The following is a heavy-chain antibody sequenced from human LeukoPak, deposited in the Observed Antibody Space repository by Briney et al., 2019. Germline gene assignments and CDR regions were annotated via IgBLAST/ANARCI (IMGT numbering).Heavy chain of an antibody. J-gene: IGHJ4*02. CDR1: GFTFSSHW. Sequence: GGSLRLSCEVSGFTFSSHWMHWVRQAPGKGLEWVAVISYDGSNKYYADSVKGRFTISRDNSKNTLYLQMNSLRAEDTAVYYCAREEVKGDYFDYWGQGTLVIVSS. CDR2: ISYDGSNK. V-gene: IGHV3-30-3*01. CDR3: AREEVKGDYFDY.